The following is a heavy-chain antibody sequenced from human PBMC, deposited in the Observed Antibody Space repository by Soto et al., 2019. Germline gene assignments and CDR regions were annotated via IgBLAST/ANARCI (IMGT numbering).Heavy chain of an antibody. V-gene: IGHV4-4*02. CDR1: GVSLSSSNW. Sequence: SETLSLTCGVSGVSLSSSNWWSWVRQPPGKGLEWIGEIFYSGTTNHNPSLKSRLTISLDKSKNQFSLRLTSVTAADTAVYFCARRSVYGNIDFWGQGTLVTVSS. CDR3: ARRSVYGNIDF. J-gene: IGHJ4*02. CDR2: IFYSGTT. D-gene: IGHD4-4*01.